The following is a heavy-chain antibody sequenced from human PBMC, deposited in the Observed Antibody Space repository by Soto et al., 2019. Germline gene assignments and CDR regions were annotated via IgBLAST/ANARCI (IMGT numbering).Heavy chain of an antibody. V-gene: IGHV3-7*01. CDR1: GSRFSDYW. D-gene: IGHD4-17*01. J-gene: IGHJ4*02. CDR3: ARRATVTTNDY. CDR2: IKKDGSEK. Sequence: GGSLRLSCAASGSRFSDYWMTWVRQAPGKGLEWVANIKKDGSEKSYADSVKGRFTISRDNAKNSLYLQMSSLRGDDTGVYYCARRATVTTNDYWGQGTLVTVSS.